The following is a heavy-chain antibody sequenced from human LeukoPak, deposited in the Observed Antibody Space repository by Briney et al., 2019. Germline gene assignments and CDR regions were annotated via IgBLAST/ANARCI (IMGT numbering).Heavy chain of an antibody. D-gene: IGHD5-24*01. J-gene: IGHJ4*02. CDR3: TRQPRDGYTSDY. CDR1: GFTFSGPA. V-gene: IGHV3-73*01. CDR2: IRSKANSYAT. Sequence: GGSLKLSCAASGFTFSGPAMHWARQASGKGLEWVGRIRSKANSYATAYAASVKGRFTISRDDSKNTAYLQMNSLKTEDTAVYYCTRQPRDGYTSDYWGQGTLVTVSS.